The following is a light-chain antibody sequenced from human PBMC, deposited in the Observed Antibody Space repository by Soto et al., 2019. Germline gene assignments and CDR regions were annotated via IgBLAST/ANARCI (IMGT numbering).Light chain of an antibody. CDR2: KAS. V-gene: IGKV1-5*03. CDR3: QQYDTSPLT. CDR1: QSVNSW. J-gene: IGKJ4*01. Sequence: DIQMTQSPSTLSASVGDRVTITCRASQSVNSWLAWYQQKPGKAPKLLLYKASSLESGVPSRFSGSGSGTEFTLTISSLLPDDFGTYYCQQYDTSPLTFGGGTNVDIK.